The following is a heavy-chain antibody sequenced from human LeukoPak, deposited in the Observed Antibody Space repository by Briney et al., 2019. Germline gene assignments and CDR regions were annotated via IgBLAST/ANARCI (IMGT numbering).Heavy chain of an antibody. CDR3: TGNYYGSGSYADFDY. V-gene: IGHV3-49*04. J-gene: IGHJ4*02. Sequence: QTGGSLRLSCTGSGFTFGDYAISWVRQAPGKGLEWLGFIRSKDNDGTTDYAASVKGRFIISRDDSKSIAYLQMNDLKTEDTAVYYCTGNYYGSGSYADFDYWGQGTLVTVSS. D-gene: IGHD3-10*01. CDR1: GFTFGDYA. CDR2: IRSKDNDGTT.